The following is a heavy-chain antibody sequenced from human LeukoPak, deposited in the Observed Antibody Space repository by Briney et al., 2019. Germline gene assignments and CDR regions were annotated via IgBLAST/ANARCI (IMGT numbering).Heavy chain of an antibody. CDR3: ARDSGEYNTHYYDSSGYYNWFDP. V-gene: IGHV3-33*01. CDR2: IWYDGSNK. Sequence: PGRSLRLSCAASGFTFSSYGMHWVRQAPGKGLEWVAVIWYDGSNKYYADSVKGRFTISRDNSKNTLYLQMNSLRAEDTAVYYCARDSGEYNTHYYDSSGYYNWFDPWGQGTLVTVSS. J-gene: IGHJ5*02. CDR1: GFTFSSYG. D-gene: IGHD3-22*01.